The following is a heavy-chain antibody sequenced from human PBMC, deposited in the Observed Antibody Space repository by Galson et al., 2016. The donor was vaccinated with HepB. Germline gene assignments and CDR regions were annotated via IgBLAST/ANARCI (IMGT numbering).Heavy chain of an antibody. Sequence: SETLSPTCSVSGGSISVYYWTWVRQSPGKGLEWIGHIYNGGKTKYNPSLESQASMSADTTRKQLSLNLRSVTAADTAVYYCARGTTPRSPFDYWGQGTRITISS. CDR2: IYNGGKT. CDR3: ARGTTPRSPFDY. CDR1: GGSISVYY. J-gene: IGHJ4*02. V-gene: IGHV4-59*01. D-gene: IGHD1-1*01.